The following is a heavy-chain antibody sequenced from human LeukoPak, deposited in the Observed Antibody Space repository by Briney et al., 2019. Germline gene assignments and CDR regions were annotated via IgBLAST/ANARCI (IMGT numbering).Heavy chain of an antibody. Sequence: PGGSLRLSCAASGFTFSSYAMSWVRQAPGKGLEWVSAISGSGGSTYYADSVKGRFTISRDNSKNTLYLQMNSLRAEDTAVYYCAEGRLRGPPLYYFGYWGQGTLVTVSS. CDR3: AEGRLRGPPLYYFGY. D-gene: IGHD3-10*01. CDR1: GFTFSSYA. CDR2: ISGSGGST. J-gene: IGHJ4*02. V-gene: IGHV3-23*01.